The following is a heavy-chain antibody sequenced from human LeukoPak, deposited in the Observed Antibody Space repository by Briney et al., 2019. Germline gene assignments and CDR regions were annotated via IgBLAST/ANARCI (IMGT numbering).Heavy chain of an antibody. CDR2: ISGSGGST. V-gene: IGHV3-23*01. J-gene: IGHJ4*02. D-gene: IGHD6-19*01. CDR1: GFTFSSYA. CDR3: ARDRKGGSGWTLFDY. Sequence: PGGSLRLSCVASGFTFSSYAMSWVRQAPGKGLEWVSGISGSGGSTDCADSVKGRFTISRDNSKNTLYLQMNSLRGEDTAVYYCARDRKGGSGWTLFDYWGQGTLVTVSS.